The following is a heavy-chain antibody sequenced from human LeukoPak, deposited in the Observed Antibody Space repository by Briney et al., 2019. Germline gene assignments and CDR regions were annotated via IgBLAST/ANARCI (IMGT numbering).Heavy chain of an antibody. D-gene: IGHD6-19*01. CDR3: ARDPSDSSGWTLFDY. V-gene: IGHV1-2*02. CDR2: INPNSGGT. Sequence: ASVKVSCKASGYTFTGYYMHWVRQAPGQGLELMGWINPNSGGTNYAQKFQGRVTMTRDTSISTAYMELSRLRSDDTAVYYCARDPSDSSGWTLFDYWGQGTLVTVSS. CDR1: GYTFTGYY. J-gene: IGHJ4*02.